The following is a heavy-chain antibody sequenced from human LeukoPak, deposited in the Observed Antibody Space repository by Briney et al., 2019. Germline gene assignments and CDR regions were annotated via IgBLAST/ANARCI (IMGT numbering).Heavy chain of an antibody. J-gene: IGHJ3*02. CDR3: AKAVDLATISVDI. D-gene: IGHD5-24*01. V-gene: IGHV3-23*01. Sequence: GGSLRLSCAASGFTFSSYGMSWVRQAPGKGLEWVSGISGSGVYAYYADSVKGRFTISRDNSKNTLYLVMNSLRVDDTAVYYCAKAVDLATISVDIWGQGTMVTVSS. CDR2: ISGSGVYA. CDR1: GFTFSSYG.